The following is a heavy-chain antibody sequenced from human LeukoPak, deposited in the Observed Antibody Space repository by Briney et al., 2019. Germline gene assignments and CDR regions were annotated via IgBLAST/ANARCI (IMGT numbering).Heavy chain of an antibody. CDR1: GFTFSSYA. CDR2: ISGSGGST. J-gene: IGHJ4*02. CDR3: AIVIGSGWSHDY. Sequence: GGSLRLSCAASGFTFSSYAMSWLRQAPGKGLEWVSAISGSGGSTYYADSVKGRFTISRDNSKNTLYLQMNSVRGEDTAVYYCAIVIGSGWSHDYWGQRTLVTVPS. D-gene: IGHD6-19*01. V-gene: IGHV3-23*01.